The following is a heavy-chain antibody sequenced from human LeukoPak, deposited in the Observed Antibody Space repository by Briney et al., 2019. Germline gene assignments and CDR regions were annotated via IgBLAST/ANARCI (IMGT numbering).Heavy chain of an antibody. CDR2: IYTSGST. CDR3: ARDHGPYYDILTGYYSPEYFDY. D-gene: IGHD3-9*01. Sequence: PSETLSLTCTVSGGSISSYYWSWIRQPAGKGLEWIGRIYTSGSTNYNPSLKSRVTISVDTSKNQFSLKLSSVTAADTAVYYCARDHGPYYDILTGYYSPEYFDYWGQGTLVTVSS. V-gene: IGHV4-4*07. CDR1: GGSISSYY. J-gene: IGHJ4*02.